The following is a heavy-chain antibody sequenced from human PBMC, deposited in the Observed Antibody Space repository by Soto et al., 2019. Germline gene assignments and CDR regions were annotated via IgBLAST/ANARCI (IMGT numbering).Heavy chain of an antibody. CDR3: ARMRGSYISPLDS. D-gene: IGHD5-18*01. CDR2: IDWDGDK. V-gene: IGHV2-70*13. Sequence: SGPTLVNPTQTLTLTCTFSGFSLNASGMCLTWIRQPPGRALEWLATIDWDGDKYYTPSLATRLTISKDTSKNQVALTMTNMQPVDTGTYFCARMRGSYISPLDSWGQGALVTVSS. CDR1: GFSLNASGMC. J-gene: IGHJ4*02.